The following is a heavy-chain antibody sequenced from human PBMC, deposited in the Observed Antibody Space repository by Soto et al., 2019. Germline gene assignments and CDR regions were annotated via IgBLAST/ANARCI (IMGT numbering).Heavy chain of an antibody. CDR2: INHSGST. D-gene: IGHD2-21*01. V-gene: IGHV4-34*01. J-gene: IGHJ4*02. CDR1: GGSFSGYY. CDR3: ARGGVIYY. Sequence: QVQLQQWGAGLLKPSETLSLTCAVYGGSFSGYYWSWIRQPPGKGLEWIGEINHSGSTNYNPSLKVRVTISVDTSKNQFSLKLSSVTAADAAVYYCARGGVIYYWGQGTLVTVSS.